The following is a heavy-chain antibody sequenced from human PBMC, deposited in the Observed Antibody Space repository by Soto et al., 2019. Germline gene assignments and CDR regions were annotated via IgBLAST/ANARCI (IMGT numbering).Heavy chain of an antibody. CDR3: ARADAPYYYDYSGFYFGY. V-gene: IGHV4-61*05. CDR1: GGSVTASNY. CDR2: TA. J-gene: IGHJ4*02. Sequence: QLQLEESGPGLVKPSETLSLTCTVSGGSVTASNYWGWIRQPPGKGLEWIGSTASYNPSLKSRVTISVDTSKNQFSLKLSSVTTADTAVYYCARADAPYYYDYSGFYFGYWGQGTLVTVSP. D-gene: IGHD3-22*01.